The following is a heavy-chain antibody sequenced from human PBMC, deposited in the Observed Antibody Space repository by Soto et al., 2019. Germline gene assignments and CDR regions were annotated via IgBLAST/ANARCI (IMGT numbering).Heavy chain of an antibody. CDR2: ISGSGGST. CDR1: GFTFSSYA. D-gene: IGHD6-6*01. J-gene: IGHJ6*03. V-gene: IGHV3-23*01. Sequence: GGSLRLSCAASGFTFSSYAMSWVRQAPGKGLEWVSAISGSGGSTYYADSVKGRFTISRDNSKNTLYLQMNSLRAEDTAVYYCAKDPIAARLLGADYYYYMDVWGKGTTVTVSS. CDR3: AKDPIAARLLGADYYYYMDV.